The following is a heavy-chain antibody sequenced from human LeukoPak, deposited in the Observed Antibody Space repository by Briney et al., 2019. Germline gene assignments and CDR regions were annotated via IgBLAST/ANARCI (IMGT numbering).Heavy chain of an antibody. V-gene: IGHV3-30*04. Sequence: GRSLRLSCAASGFTFSSYAMHWVRQAPGKGLEWVAVISYDGSNKYYADSVKGRFTISRDNSKNTLYLQMNSLRAEDTAVYYCAKDHGLRYFDWLLVYWGQGTLVTVSS. CDR1: GFTFSSYA. CDR3: AKDHGLRYFDWLLVY. CDR2: ISYDGSNK. D-gene: IGHD3-9*01. J-gene: IGHJ4*02.